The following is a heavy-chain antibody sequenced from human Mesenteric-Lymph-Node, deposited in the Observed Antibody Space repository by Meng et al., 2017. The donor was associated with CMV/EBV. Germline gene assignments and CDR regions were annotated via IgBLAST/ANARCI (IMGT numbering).Heavy chain of an antibody. CDR2: IGGSGGST. D-gene: IGHD6-6*01. V-gene: IGHV3-23*01. CDR1: GFTFSSYG. CDR3: ATEYSSSPGVVLGDAFHI. J-gene: IGHJ3*02. Sequence: GESLKISCAASGFTFSSYGMSWVRQAPGKGLEWVSGIGGSGGSTYYADSVKGRFAISRDNSKDTLYLQLNSLRADDTAVYYCATEYSSSPGVVLGDAFHIWGQGTVVTVSS.